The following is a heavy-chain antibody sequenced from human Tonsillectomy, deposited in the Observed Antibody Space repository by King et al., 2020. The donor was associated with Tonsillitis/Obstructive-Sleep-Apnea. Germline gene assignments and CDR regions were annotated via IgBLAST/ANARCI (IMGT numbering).Heavy chain of an antibody. D-gene: IGHD3-22*01. CDR2: TWYDGSNK. J-gene: IGHJ6*02. V-gene: IGHV3-33*01. CDR3: ARADSSRPFSYYYYAMDV. Sequence: EQLVQSAGGVVQPGRSLRLSCAASGFTFSNYGMHWVRQAPGKGLEWVAVTWYDGSNKYYADSVKGRFTISRDNSRNTLYLQMNSLRAEDTAVYYCARADSSRPFSYYYYAMDVWGQGTTVTVSS. CDR1: GFTFSNYG.